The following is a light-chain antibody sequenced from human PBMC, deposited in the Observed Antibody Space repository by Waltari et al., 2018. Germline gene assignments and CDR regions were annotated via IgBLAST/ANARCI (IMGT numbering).Light chain of an antibody. J-gene: IGLJ1*01. V-gene: IGLV1-40*01. CDR2: NTT. Sequence: QSVLTQPPSVSGAPGQRVTISCSGSSSNIGSGYDVHWYQQLPGRAPKILIYNTTTRPSGVPDRFSVSKSGTSASLAITGLQAEDEADYYCQSYDSSLSGCVFGTGTKVTVL. CDR1: SSNIGSGYD. CDR3: QSYDSSLSGCV.